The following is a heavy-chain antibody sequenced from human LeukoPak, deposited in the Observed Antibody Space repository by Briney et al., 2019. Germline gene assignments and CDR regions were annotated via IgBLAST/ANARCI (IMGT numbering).Heavy chain of an antibody. CDR1: GGSISSGDYY. D-gene: IGHD3-22*01. Sequence: SQTLSLTCTVSGGSISSGDYYWSWIRQPPGKGLEWIGYIYYSGSTYYNPSLKSRVTISVDTSKNQFSLKLSSVTAADTAVYYCARGDDSSGYYYNWFDPWGQGTLVTVSS. V-gene: IGHV4-30-4*08. CDR3: ARGDDSSGYYYNWFDP. CDR2: IYYSGST. J-gene: IGHJ5*02.